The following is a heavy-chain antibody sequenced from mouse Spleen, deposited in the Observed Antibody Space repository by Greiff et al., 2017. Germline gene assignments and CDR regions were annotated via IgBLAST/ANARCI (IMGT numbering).Heavy chain of an antibody. CDR1: GYTFTDYY. D-gene: IGHD1-1*01. CDR3: ARKELRAPFDY. V-gene: IGHV1-19*01. Sequence: VQLQQSGPVLVKPGASVKMSCKASGYTFTDYYMNWVKQSHGKSLEWIGVINPYNGGTSYNQKFKGKATLTVDKSSSTAYMELNSLTSEDSAVYYCARKELRAPFDYWGQGTTLTVSS. J-gene: IGHJ2*01. CDR2: INPYNGGT.